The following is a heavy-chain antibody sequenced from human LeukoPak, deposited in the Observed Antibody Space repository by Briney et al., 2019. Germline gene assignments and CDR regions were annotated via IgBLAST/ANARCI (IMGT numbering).Heavy chain of an antibody. CDR1: GFXFSSYW. D-gene: IGHD3-10*01. CDR3: ARDRIEYTYGTGFDY. CDR2: INSDGIST. Sequence: GGSLRLSCAASGFXFSSYWIHWVRQAPGKGLVWVSRINSDGISTSYADSVKGRFTISRDNAKNTLYLQMNSLRAEDTAVYYCARDRIEYTYGTGFDYRGQGTLVTVSS. V-gene: IGHV3-74*01. J-gene: IGHJ4*02.